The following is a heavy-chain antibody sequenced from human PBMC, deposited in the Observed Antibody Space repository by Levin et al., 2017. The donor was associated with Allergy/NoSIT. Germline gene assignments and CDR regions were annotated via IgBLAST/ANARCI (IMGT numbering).Heavy chain of an antibody. Sequence: RGESLKISCAASGFTFDDYSMHWVRQAPGKGLEWVSLISWDGGRTDYADSVKGRFTISRDNSKNSLYLQMNSLRTEDTALYYCAKDIAAAGTFDFGMDVWGQGTTVTVSS. D-gene: IGHD6-13*01. CDR2: ISWDGGRT. CDR1: GFTFDDYS. J-gene: IGHJ6*02. V-gene: IGHV3-43*01. CDR3: AKDIAAAGTFDFGMDV.